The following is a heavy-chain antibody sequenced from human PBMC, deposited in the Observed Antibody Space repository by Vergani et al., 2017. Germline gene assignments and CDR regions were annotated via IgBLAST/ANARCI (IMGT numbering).Heavy chain of an antibody. Sequence: EVQLLESGGGLVQPGGSLRLSCAASGFIFRAYAMSWVRQAPGKGLEWVSAISASGDSTHYADSVKGRFTISRDNSKNTLYLQMNSLRAADTAVYYCVATGVVAGTAGWDWGQGSLVTVSS. CDR3: VATGVVAGTAGWD. J-gene: IGHJ4*02. CDR1: GFIFRAYA. D-gene: IGHD6-19*01. CDR2: ISASGDST. V-gene: IGHV3-23*01.